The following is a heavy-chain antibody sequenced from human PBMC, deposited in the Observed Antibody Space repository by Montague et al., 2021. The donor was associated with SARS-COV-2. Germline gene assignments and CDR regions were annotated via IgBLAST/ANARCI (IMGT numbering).Heavy chain of an antibody. CDR3: ARHVSGSLTHFHH. J-gene: IGHJ1*01. CDR1: GGSLSSYY. D-gene: IGHD1-26*01. Sequence: SETLSLTSTVSGGSLSSYYWSWIRQPPGKGLEWIGYIYYSGSTNYNPSLKSRVTISVDTSKNQFSLNLSSVTAADTAVYYCARHVSGSLTHFHHWGQGSLVTVSS. V-gene: IGHV4-59*08. CDR2: IYYSGST.